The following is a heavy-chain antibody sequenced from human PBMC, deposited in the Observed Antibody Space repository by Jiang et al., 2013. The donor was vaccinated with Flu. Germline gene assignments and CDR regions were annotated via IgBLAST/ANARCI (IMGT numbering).Heavy chain of an antibody. Sequence: GLVKPSETLSLTCTVSGGSISSYYWSWIRQPPGKGLEWIGYIYYSGSTNYNPSLKSRVTISVDTSKNQFSLKLSSVTAADTAVYYCARDRGYDTYYYYGMDVWGQGTTVTVSS. CDR3: ARDRGYDTYYYYGMDV. J-gene: IGHJ6*02. V-gene: IGHV4-59*01. D-gene: IGHD5-12*01. CDR1: GGSISSYY. CDR2: IYYSGST.